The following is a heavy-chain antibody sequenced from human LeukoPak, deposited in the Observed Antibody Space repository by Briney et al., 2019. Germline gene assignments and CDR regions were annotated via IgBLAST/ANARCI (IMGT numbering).Heavy chain of an antibody. CDR2: IYHSGST. CDR3: ASYGSRYAFDI. D-gene: IGHD3-10*01. CDR1: DYSISSGYY. Sequence: SETLSLTCTVSDYSISSGYYWGWIRQPPGKGLEWIGSIYHSGSTYYNPSLKSRVTISVDTSKNQFSLKLSSVTAADTAVYYCASYGSRYAFDIWGQGTMVTVSS. V-gene: IGHV4-38-2*02. J-gene: IGHJ3*02.